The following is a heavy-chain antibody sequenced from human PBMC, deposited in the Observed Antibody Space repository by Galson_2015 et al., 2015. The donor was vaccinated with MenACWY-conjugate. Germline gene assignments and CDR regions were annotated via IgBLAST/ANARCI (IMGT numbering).Heavy chain of an antibody. D-gene: IGHD6-19*01. V-gene: IGHV3-74*03. CDR1: GFTFSSYW. CDR3: ARGGGYSTGLFDY. Sequence: SLRLSCAASGFTFSSYWMHWVRQAPGKGLVWVSRINSDGSSTTYADSVKGRFTISRDNAKNTLYLQMNSLRAEDTAVYYCARGGGYSTGLFDYWGQGTLVTVSS. CDR2: INSDGSST. J-gene: IGHJ4*02.